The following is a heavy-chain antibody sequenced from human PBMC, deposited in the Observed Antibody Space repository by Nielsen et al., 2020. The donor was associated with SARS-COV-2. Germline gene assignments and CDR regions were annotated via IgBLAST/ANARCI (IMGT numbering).Heavy chain of an antibody. Sequence: ASVKVSCKASGYTFTSYAMHWVRQAPGQRLEWMGWINAGNGNTKYSQKFQGRVTITRDTSASTAYMELSSLRSEDTAVYYCARDNTYVFSMDVWGQGTTVTVSS. CDR3: ARDNTYVFSMDV. J-gene: IGHJ6*02. CDR1: GYTFTSYA. CDR2: INAGNGNT. D-gene: IGHD3-10*02. V-gene: IGHV1-3*01.